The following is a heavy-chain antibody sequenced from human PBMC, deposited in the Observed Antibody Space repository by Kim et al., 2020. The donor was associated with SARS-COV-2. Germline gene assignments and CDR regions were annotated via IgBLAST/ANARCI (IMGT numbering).Heavy chain of an antibody. V-gene: IGHV4-34*01. D-gene: IGHD6-25*01. J-gene: IGHJ4*02. Sequence: NYNPSLKSRVTISVDTSKNQFSLKLSSVTAADTAVYYCARSSPAADYFDYWGQGTLVTVSS. CDR3: ARSSPAADYFDY.